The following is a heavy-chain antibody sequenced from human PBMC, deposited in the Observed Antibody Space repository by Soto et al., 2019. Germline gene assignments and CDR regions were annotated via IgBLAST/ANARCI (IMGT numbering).Heavy chain of an antibody. CDR3: AKAPGDCSSTSCSGGYWYFDL. D-gene: IGHD2-2*01. J-gene: IGHJ2*01. CDR1: GFTFSSYA. Sequence: GGSLRLSCAASGFTFSSYAMSWVRQAPGKGLEWVSAISGSGGSTYYADSVKGRFTISRDNSKNTLYLQMNSLRAEDTAVYYCAKAPGDCSSTSCSGGYWYFDLWGRGTLVTVSS. CDR2: ISGSGGST. V-gene: IGHV3-23*01.